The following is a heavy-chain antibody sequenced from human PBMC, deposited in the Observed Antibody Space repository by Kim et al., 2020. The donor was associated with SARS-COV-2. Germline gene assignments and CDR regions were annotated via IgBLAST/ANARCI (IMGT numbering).Heavy chain of an antibody. Sequence: SETLSLTCTVSGGSISSGSYYWSWIRQPAGKGLEWIGRIYTSGSTNYNPSLKSRVTTSVDTSKNQFSLKLSSVTAADTAVYYCARGEYGSSGWYPRPHDYWGQGTLVTVSS. V-gene: IGHV4-61*02. CDR2: IYTSGST. D-gene: IGHD6-19*01. J-gene: IGHJ4*02. CDR3: ARGEYGSSGWYPRPHDY. CDR1: GGSISSGSYY.